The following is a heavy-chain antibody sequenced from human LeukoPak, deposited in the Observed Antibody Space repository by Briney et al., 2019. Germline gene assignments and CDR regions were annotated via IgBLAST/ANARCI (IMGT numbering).Heavy chain of an antibody. Sequence: SETLSLTCAVYGGSFSGYYWSWIRQPPGKGLEWVGEINHSGSTNYNPSLKSRVTISVDTSKNQFSLKLSSVTAADTAVYYCARGAPGIAAAGITFDYWGQGTLVTVSS. V-gene: IGHV4-34*01. CDR3: ARGAPGIAAAGITFDY. J-gene: IGHJ4*02. D-gene: IGHD6-13*01. CDR2: INHSGST. CDR1: GGSFSGYY.